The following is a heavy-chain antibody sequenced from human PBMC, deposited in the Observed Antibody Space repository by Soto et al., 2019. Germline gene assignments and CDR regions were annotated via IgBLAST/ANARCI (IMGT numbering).Heavy chain of an antibody. D-gene: IGHD6-19*01. Sequence: QITLKESGPTLVKPTQTLTLTCTFSGFSLSSTRMAVGWIRQPPGKALEWLALIYCDDDKRYSPFLKSRLTITTDTSKNQVVLTMSNMDPVDTARYYCAHIVVAGLGYYFDYWGQGTLVTVSS. V-gene: IGHV2-5*02. CDR1: GFSLSSTRMA. CDR3: AHIVVAGLGYYFDY. CDR2: IYCDDDK. J-gene: IGHJ4*02.